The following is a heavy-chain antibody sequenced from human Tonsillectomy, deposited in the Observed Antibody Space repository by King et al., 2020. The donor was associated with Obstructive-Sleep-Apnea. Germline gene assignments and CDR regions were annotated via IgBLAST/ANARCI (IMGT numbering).Heavy chain of an antibody. CDR3: AKVKWFGELTPGYYDIDV. V-gene: IGHV3-30*18. CDR1: GITFSSYG. Sequence: VQLVESGGGVVQPGRSLRLSCAASGITFSSYGMYWVRQAPGKGLKWVSTISYNGNKKYYADSVKGRFTISRDNSKNTLHLQINSLRAEDTAVYYCAKVKWFGELTPGYYDIDVWGQGTTVTVSS. CDR2: ISYNGNKK. J-gene: IGHJ6*02. D-gene: IGHD3-10*01.